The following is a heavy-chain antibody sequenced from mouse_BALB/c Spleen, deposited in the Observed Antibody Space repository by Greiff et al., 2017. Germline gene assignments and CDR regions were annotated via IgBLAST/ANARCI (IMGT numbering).Heavy chain of an antibody. CDR1: GYSFTSYW. CDR2: IYPGNSDT. D-gene: IGHD2-14*01. V-gene: IGHV1-5*01. Sequence: EVKVVESGTVLARPGASVKMSCKASGYSFTSYWMHWVKQRPGQGLEWIGAIYPGNSDTSYNQKFKGKAKLTAVTSASTAYMELSSLTNEDSAVYYCTRDYRYDGAWFAYWGQGTLVTVSA. CDR3: TRDYRYDGAWFAY. J-gene: IGHJ3*01.